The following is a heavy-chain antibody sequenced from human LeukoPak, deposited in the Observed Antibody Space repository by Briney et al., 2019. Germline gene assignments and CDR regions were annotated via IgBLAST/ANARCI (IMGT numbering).Heavy chain of an antibody. D-gene: IGHD3-16*02. J-gene: IGHJ4*02. Sequence: RPGGSLRLSCAASGFTFDDYGMSWVRQAPGKGLEWVSGINWNGGSTGYADSVKGRFTISRDNAKNSLYLQMNSLRAEDTAVYYCARDFLTWGSYRSPFDYWGQGTLVTVSS. CDR2: INWNGGST. V-gene: IGHV3-20*04. CDR1: GFTFDDYG. CDR3: ARDFLTWGSYRSPFDY.